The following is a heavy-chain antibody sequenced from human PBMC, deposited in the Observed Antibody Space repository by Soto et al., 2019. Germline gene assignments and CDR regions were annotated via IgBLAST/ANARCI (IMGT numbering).Heavy chain of an antibody. CDR3: ARDHSSSWYTNNWFDP. CDR1: GGTLSSYA. J-gene: IGHJ5*02. V-gene: IGHV1-69*13. CDR2: IIPIFGTA. D-gene: IGHD6-13*01. Sequence: SVKVSCTDSGGTLSSYAISWVRQAPGQGLEWMGGIIPIFGTANYAQKFQGRVTITADESTSTAYMELSSLRSEDTAVYYCARDHSSSWYTNNWFDPWGQGTLVTVSS.